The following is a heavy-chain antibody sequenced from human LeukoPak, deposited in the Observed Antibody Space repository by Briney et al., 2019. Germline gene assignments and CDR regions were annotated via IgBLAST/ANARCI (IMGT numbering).Heavy chain of an antibody. Sequence: SETLSLTCAVSGDSIGSYYWTWIRQSPGKGLEWIGYIFYSGSTNYSPSLKSRVTISVDTSNNQFSLPLRSVTAADTAIYYCARGRARDGSYPWLDSWGQGNLVTVSP. CDR3: ARGRARDGSYPWLDS. D-gene: IGHD3-16*02. CDR1: GDSIGSYY. CDR2: IFYSGST. J-gene: IGHJ5*01. V-gene: IGHV4-59*01.